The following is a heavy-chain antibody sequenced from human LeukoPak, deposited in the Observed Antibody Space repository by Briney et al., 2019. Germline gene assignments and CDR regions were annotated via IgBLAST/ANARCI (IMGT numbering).Heavy chain of an antibody. D-gene: IGHD4-17*01. CDR2: IYYSGST. Sequence: SETLSLTCTVSGGSISSYYWSWIRQPPGKGLEWIGYIYYSGSTNYNPSLKSRVTISVDTSKNQFSLKLSSVTAADTAVYYCARVFPTVTPYFDYWGQGTLVTVSS. CDR1: GGSISSYY. CDR3: ARVFPTVTPYFDY. V-gene: IGHV4-59*12. J-gene: IGHJ4*02.